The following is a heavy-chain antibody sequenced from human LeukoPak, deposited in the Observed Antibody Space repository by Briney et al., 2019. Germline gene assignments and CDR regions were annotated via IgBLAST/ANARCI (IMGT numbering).Heavy chain of an antibody. CDR2: ISSSGSTI. J-gene: IGHJ4*02. V-gene: IGHV3-48*03. Sequence: PGGSLRLSCAASGFAFSSYEMNWVRQAPGKGLEWVSYISSSGSTIYYAGSVKGRFTISRDNAKNSLYLQMNSLRAEDTAVYYCARERVSALDYWGQGTLVTVSS. CDR3: ARERVSALDY. CDR1: GFAFSSYE.